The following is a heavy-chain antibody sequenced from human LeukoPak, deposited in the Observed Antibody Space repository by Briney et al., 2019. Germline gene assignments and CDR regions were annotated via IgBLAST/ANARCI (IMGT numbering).Heavy chain of an antibody. D-gene: IGHD3-3*01. J-gene: IGHJ4*02. CDR3: AKDYNDFWSGYYFDY. CDR1: GFTFSSYA. Sequence: PGRSLRLSCAASGFTFSSYAMHWVRQAPGKGLEWVAVISYDGSNKYYADSVKGRFTISRDNSKNTLYLQMNSLRAEDTAVYYCAKDYNDFWSGYYFDYWGQGTLVTVSS. CDR2: ISYDGSNK. V-gene: IGHV3-30*04.